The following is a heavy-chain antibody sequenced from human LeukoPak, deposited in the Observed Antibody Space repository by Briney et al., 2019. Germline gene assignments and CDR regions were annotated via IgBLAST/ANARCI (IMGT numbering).Heavy chain of an antibody. CDR2: ISGSGGST. Sequence: AGGSLRLPCAASGFIFSSYAMTWVRQAPGKGLEWVSIISGSGGSTSYADSVKGRFTISRDNSKNTLFLQMNSLRAEHTALYYCAKPYSGTILTGWFDPWGQGTLVTVSS. J-gene: IGHJ5*02. D-gene: IGHD3-9*01. V-gene: IGHV3-23*01. CDR3: AKPYSGTILTGWFDP. CDR1: GFIFSSYA.